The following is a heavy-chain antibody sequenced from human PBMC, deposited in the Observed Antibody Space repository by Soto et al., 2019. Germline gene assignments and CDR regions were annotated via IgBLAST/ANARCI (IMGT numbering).Heavy chain of an antibody. V-gene: IGHV3-33*01. CDR2: IWYDGSNK. J-gene: IGHJ4*02. D-gene: IGHD1-26*01. CDR1: GFTFSSYG. CDR3: ARDWSRGSYRGYYFDS. Sequence: QVQLVESGGGVVQPGRSLRLSCAASGFTFSSYGMHWVRQAPGKGLEWVAVIWYDGSNKYYADSVKGRFTISRDNSKNTLYLQMNSLRAEDTAVYYCARDWSRGSYRGYYFDSWGQGTLVTVSS.